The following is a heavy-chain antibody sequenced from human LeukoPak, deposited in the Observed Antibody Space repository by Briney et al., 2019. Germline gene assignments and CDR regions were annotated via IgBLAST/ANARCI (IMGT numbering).Heavy chain of an antibody. J-gene: IGHJ4*02. D-gene: IGHD3-22*01. CDR2: ISGSGGST. CDR1: GFTFSSYA. Sequence: PGGSLRLSCAASGFTFSSYAMSWVRQAPGKGLEWVSAISGSGGSTYYADSVKGRFTISRDNSKNTLYLQMNSLRAEDTAVYYSAARSGYYRGYFDYWGQGTLVTVSS. V-gene: IGHV3-23*01. CDR3: AARSGYYRGYFDY.